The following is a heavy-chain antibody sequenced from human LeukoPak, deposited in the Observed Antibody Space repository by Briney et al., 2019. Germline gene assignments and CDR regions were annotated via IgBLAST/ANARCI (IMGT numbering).Heavy chain of an antibody. CDR1: GGSISSYY. D-gene: IGHD4-17*01. CDR2: ISYSGST. J-gene: IGHJ6*03. CDR3: ARGRDYGDPTYYYYYMDV. Sequence: PSETLSLTCTVSGGSISSYYWSWIRRPPGKGLEWIGYISYSGSTNYNPSLKSRVTISVDTSKNQFSLKLSSVTAADTAVYYCARGRDYGDPTYYYYYMDVWGKGTTVTVSS. V-gene: IGHV4-59*01.